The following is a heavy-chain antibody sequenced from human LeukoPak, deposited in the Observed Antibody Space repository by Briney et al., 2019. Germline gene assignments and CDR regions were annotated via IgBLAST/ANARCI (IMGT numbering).Heavy chain of an antibody. CDR2: ISYDGSNK. CDR1: GFTFSSYA. V-gene: IGHV3-30-3*01. J-gene: IGHJ4*02. D-gene: IGHD3-3*01. CDR3: ARAAGLTDFWSGYHDY. Sequence: PGGSLRLSCAASGFTFSSYAMHWVRQVPGKGLEWVAVISYDGSNKYYADSVKGRFTISRDNSKNTLYLQMNSLRAEDTAVYYCARAAGLTDFWSGYHDYWGQGTLVTVSS.